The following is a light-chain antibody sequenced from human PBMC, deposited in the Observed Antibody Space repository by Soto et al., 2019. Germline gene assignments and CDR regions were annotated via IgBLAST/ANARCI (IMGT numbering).Light chain of an antibody. CDR2: DAS. CDR3: QQRSNWPST. Sequence: EIVLTQSPATLSLSPGNRATLSCRASQSVSGYLAWYQQKPGQAPRLLIYDASNRATCIPARFSGSGSWTDFTLPITCLEPEDLAVYYSQQRSNWPSTFGGGTKVEI. J-gene: IGKJ4*01. CDR1: QSVSGY. V-gene: IGKV3-11*01.